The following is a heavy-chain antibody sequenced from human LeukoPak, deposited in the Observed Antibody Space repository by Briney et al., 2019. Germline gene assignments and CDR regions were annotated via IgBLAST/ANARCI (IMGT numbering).Heavy chain of an antibody. J-gene: IGHJ4*02. CDR1: GFTFSDYY. Sequence: GESLRLSCTASGFTFSDYYMNWIRQAPGKGLESVSYISSSSSYTDYADSVKGRFTISRDNAKNSLYLQMDNLRAEDTAVYYCARDGYCSGGSCYPYSWGQGTLVTVSS. CDR2: ISSSSSYT. D-gene: IGHD2-15*01. V-gene: IGHV3-11*06. CDR3: ARDGYCSGGSCYPYS.